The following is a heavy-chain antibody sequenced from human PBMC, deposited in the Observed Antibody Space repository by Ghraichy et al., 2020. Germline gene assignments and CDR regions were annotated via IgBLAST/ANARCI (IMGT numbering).Heavy chain of an antibody. CDR1: GDTFTSYA. CDR3: ARDSWESEMATIYYYYGMDV. J-gene: IGHJ6*02. CDR2: IIPILGIA. Sequence: SVKVSCKASGDTFTSYAISWVRQAPGQGLEWMGWIIPILGIANYAQKFQGRVTITADNSTSTAYMELSSLRSEDTAVYYCARDSWESEMATIYYYYGMDVWGQGTTVTVSS. V-gene: IGHV1-69*10. D-gene: IGHD5-24*01.